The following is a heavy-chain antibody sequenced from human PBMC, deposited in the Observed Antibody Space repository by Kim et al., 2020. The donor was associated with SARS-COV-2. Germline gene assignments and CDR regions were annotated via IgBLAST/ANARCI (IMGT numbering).Heavy chain of an antibody. J-gene: IGHJ6*02. Sequence: GGSLRLSCAASGFTFSSYAMSWVRQAPGKGLEWVSAISGSGGSTYYADSVKGRFTISRDNSKNTLYLQMNSLRAEDTAVYYCAKDLRTEYQLLSRPDYYYGMDVWGQGTTVTVSS. CDR3: AKDLRTEYQLLSRPDYYYGMDV. V-gene: IGHV3-23*01. D-gene: IGHD2-2*01. CDR1: GFTFSSYA. CDR2: ISGSGGST.